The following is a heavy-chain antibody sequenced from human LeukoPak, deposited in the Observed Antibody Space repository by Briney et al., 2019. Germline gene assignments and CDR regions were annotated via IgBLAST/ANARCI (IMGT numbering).Heavy chain of an antibody. CDR1: GSTFSSYG. D-gene: IGHD4-17*01. CDR2: IRYNGNNK. V-gene: IGHV3-30*02. Sequence: GGSLRLSCVASGSTFSSYGMRWVRQAPGKGLDWVAFIRYNGNNKYYADSVKGRFTISRDNSKHTLYLQMNSLRAEDTAVYFCAIGVPVTTLYFLHWVQGTLVTVSS. J-gene: IGHJ1*01. CDR3: AIGVPVTTLYFLH.